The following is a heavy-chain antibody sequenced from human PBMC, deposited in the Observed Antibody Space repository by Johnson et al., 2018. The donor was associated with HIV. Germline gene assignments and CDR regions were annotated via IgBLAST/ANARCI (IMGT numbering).Heavy chain of an antibody. CDR1: GVTFRNYW. CDR2: INSDGSSP. CDR3: AGYHISGYYYDAFDI. Sequence: QLVESGGGLVQPGGSLRLSCAASGVTFRNYWMHWVRQAPGKGLVWVSRINSDGSSPSYADSVKGRFTISRDNAKNTLYLQMNSLRVEDTAVYFCAGYHISGYYYDAFDIWGQGTMVTVSS. V-gene: IGHV3-74*02. D-gene: IGHD3-22*01. J-gene: IGHJ3*02.